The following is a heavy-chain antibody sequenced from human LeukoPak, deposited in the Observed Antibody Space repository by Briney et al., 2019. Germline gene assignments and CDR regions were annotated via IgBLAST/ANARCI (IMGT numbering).Heavy chain of an antibody. CDR3: ASHLVPGMDLDS. CDR2: ICNRGST. CDR1: GASVSSSY. D-gene: IGHD6-13*01. J-gene: IGHJ4*02. V-gene: IGHV4-59*08. Sequence: SETLSLTCTVSGASVSSSYWSWIRQPPGRGLEWIGYICNRGSTNYNPSLKSRVTISVDTSKNQFSLKLSSVTAADTAVYYCASHLVPGMDLDSWGQGTLVTVSS.